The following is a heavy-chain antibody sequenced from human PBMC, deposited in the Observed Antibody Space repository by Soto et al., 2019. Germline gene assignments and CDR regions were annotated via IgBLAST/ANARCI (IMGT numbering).Heavy chain of an antibody. CDR2: ITGNSEYK. D-gene: IGHD1-26*01. Sequence: GGSLRLSCVVSGVPFSDYSMNWVRQAPGKGLEWVSLITGNSEYKYYAGSVKGRFTVSRDNAKNSLYLQMNSLTVEDTAVYYCARSGELLQTFDSWSQGTLVTVSS. J-gene: IGHJ4*02. CDR1: GVPFSDYS. CDR3: ARSGELLQTFDS. V-gene: IGHV3-21*06.